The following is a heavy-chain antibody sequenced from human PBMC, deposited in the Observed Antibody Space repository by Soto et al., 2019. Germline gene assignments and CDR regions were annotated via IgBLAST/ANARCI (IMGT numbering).Heavy chain of an antibody. CDR3: ARDQCSSTSCYTYYYYYGMDV. D-gene: IGHD2-2*02. CDR2: ISSSSSTI. V-gene: IGHV3-48*02. Sequence: GGSLRLSCAASGFTFSSYSMNWVRQAPGKGLEWVSYISSSSSTIYYADSVKGRFTISRDNAENSLYLQMNSLRDEDTAVYYCARDQCSSTSCYTYYYYYGMDVWGQGTTVTVSS. CDR1: GFTFSSYS. J-gene: IGHJ6*02.